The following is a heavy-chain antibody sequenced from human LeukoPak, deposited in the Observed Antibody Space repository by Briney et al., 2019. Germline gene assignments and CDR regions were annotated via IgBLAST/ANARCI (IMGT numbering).Heavy chain of an antibody. CDR2: ISGSGGST. Sequence: GGTLRLSCAASGFTFSSYGMSWVRQAPGKGLEWVSAISGSGGSTYYADSVKGRFTISRDNSKNTLYLQMNSLRAEDTAVYYCAKVVWFGELFGSAFDIWGQGTMVTVSS. V-gene: IGHV3-23*01. CDR3: AKVVWFGELFGSAFDI. D-gene: IGHD3-10*01. CDR1: GFTFSSYG. J-gene: IGHJ3*02.